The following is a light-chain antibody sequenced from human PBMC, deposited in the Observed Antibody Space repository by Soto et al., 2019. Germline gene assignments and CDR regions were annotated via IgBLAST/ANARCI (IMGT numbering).Light chain of an antibody. CDR2: DVS. V-gene: IGLV2-11*01. CDR3: CSYAGTYTVGV. CDR1: SRDVGGYNY. J-gene: IGLJ2*01. Sequence: QSALTQPRSVSGSPGQSVTISCTGTSRDVGGYNYVSWYQQHPGKAPKLIIYDVSKRPSGVPDRFSGSKSGNTASLTISGLQAEDEADYYCCSYAGTYTVGVFGGGTKVTVL.